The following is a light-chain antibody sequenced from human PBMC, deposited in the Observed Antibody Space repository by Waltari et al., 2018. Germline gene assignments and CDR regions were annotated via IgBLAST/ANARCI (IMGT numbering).Light chain of an antibody. CDR1: KLEDKY. CDR3: QAWDDSTVI. Sequence: SYDLTQPPSVSVSPGETASITCSGDKLEDKYVSWYQQKSGQSPVLVMYRDNMRPSGIPERFSGSNSGNTATLTISGTQAMDEADFYCQAWDDSTVIFGGGTKLTVL. J-gene: IGLJ2*01. V-gene: IGLV3-1*01. CDR2: RDN.